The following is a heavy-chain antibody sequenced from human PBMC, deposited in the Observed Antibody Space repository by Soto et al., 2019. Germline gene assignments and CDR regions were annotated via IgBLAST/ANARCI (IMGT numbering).Heavy chain of an antibody. CDR1: GDSVPSNSAA. J-gene: IGHJ5*02. CDR3: ARAIGVVTANWFDP. D-gene: IGHD2-21*02. V-gene: IGHV6-1*01. Sequence: QSQTLSLTWAISGDSVPSNSAAWNWIRQTTSRGLEWLGRTYYRSKWYNDYAVSVKSRITINPDTSKNQFYLQLNSVTPEDTAVYYSARAIGVVTANWFDPWGQGTLVTVSS. CDR2: TYYRSKWYN.